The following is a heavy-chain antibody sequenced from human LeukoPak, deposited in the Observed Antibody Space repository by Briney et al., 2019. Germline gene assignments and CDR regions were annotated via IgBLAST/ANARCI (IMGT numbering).Heavy chain of an antibody. CDR2: IKSKTDGGTT. D-gene: IGHD3-10*01. CDR3: TTGQPVSYGSGSYYNLNNYYYYYMDV. V-gene: IGHV3-15*01. J-gene: IGHJ6*03. Sequence: GGTLRLSCAASGFTFSSYGMSWVRQAPGKGLQWVGRIKSKTDGGTTDYAAPVKGRFTISRDDSKNTLYLQMNSLKTEDTAVYYCTTGQPVSYGSGSYYNLNNYYYYYMDVWGKGTTVTVSS. CDR1: GFTFSSYG.